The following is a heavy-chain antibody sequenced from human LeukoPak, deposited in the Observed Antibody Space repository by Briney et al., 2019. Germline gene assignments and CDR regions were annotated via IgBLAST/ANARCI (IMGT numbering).Heavy chain of an antibody. CDR1: GFTFSESW. V-gene: IGHV3-7*01. J-gene: IGHJ6*02. CDR3: ATYINWVAGDV. CDR2: INHEGGGI. Sequence: GGSLRLSCAASGFTFSESWMTWVRQVPGQGLEWVAHINHEGGGIQYVDSVRGRFTISRDNAKGSVYLQMNSLRAEDTAIYHCATYINWVAGDVWGQGTTVIVSS. D-gene: IGHD1-1*01.